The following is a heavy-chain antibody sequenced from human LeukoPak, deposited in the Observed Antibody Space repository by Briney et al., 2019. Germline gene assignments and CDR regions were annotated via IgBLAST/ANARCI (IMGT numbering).Heavy chain of an antibody. J-gene: IGHJ4*02. Sequence: GASVKVSCKASGYTFTGYYMHWVRQAPGQGLEWMGWINPNSGGTNYAQKFQGRVTMTRDTSISTAYMELSRLRSDDTAVYYCARSDRRVAARPADYWGQGTLVTVSS. CDR2: INPNSGGT. V-gene: IGHV1-2*02. CDR3: ARSDRRVAARPADY. CDR1: GYTFTGYY. D-gene: IGHD6-6*01.